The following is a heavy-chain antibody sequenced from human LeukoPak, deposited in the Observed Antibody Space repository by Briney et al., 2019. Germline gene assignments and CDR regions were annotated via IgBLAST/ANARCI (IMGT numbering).Heavy chain of an antibody. D-gene: IGHD3-10*01. V-gene: IGHV4-59*01. CDR2: IYYSGST. CDR3: ARSLPYYYGSGGEENYFDY. CDR1: GGSISSYY. Sequence: SETLSLTCTVSGGSISSYYWSWIRQPPGKGLEWIGYIYYSGSTNYNPSLKSRVTISVDTSKNQFSLKLSSVTAADTAMYYCARSLPYYYGSGGEENYFDYWGQGTLVTVSS. J-gene: IGHJ4*02.